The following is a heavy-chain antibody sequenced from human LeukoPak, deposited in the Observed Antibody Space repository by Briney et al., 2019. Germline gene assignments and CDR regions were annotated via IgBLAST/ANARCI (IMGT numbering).Heavy chain of an antibody. Sequence: SSVKVSCKASGGTFSSYAISWVRQAPGQGLEGMGGIIPVFGTANYAQKFQGRVTITAEESTRTADMELSSLRSEDTAVYYCARAITIFGVVINYYYYYYMDVWGKGTTVTVSS. CDR3: ARAITIFGVVINYYYYYYMDV. CDR1: GGTFSSYA. D-gene: IGHD3-3*01. V-gene: IGHV1-69*01. J-gene: IGHJ6*03. CDR2: IIPVFGTA.